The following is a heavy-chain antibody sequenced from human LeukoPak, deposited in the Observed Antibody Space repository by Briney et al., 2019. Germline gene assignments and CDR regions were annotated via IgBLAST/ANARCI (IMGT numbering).Heavy chain of an antibody. CDR2: INQSGST. CDR1: GGSFRGYF. Sequence: PSETLSLTRAVYGGSFRGYFWSWIRQPPGNGLEWIGQINQSGSTNYSPSLKSRVNISEDPSTNQFSLRVRSVTAADTAVYYCARVTEMETTFYYFYYSMAVWGKGTTVTVSS. CDR3: ARVTEMETTFYYFYYSMAV. V-gene: IGHV4-34*01. D-gene: IGHD5-24*01. J-gene: IGHJ6*03.